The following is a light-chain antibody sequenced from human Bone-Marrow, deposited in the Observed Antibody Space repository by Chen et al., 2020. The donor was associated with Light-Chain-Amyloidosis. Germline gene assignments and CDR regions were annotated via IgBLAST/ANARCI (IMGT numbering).Light chain of an antibody. V-gene: IGLV1-40*01. CDR2: NGI. J-gene: IGLJ2*01. Sequence: QSVLTQPPSVSGAPGQGITISCTGLVSAIGPTSHVHWYQLLPTTAPNLLIFNGIYRPSGVPDRFSASTSGASSSLVITGLQIEDEADYYCQSYDTTLGTSVFGGGTRLTVL. CDR1: VSAIGPTSH. CDR3: QSYDTTLGTSV.